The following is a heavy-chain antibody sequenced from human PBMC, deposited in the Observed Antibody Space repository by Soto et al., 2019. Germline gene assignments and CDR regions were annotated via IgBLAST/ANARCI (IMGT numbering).Heavy chain of an antibody. Sequence: ASVKVSCKAAGGTFSSDAISWGRQAHGQGLEWMGWINPNSGGTNYAQKFQGWVTMTRDTSISTAYMELSRLRSDDTAVYYCARDWGVRGVRGAYYYYYGMDVWGQGTTVTVSS. CDR2: INPNSGGT. D-gene: IGHD3-10*01. CDR3: ARDWGVRGVRGAYYYYYGMDV. J-gene: IGHJ6*02. V-gene: IGHV1-2*04. CDR1: GGTFSSDA.